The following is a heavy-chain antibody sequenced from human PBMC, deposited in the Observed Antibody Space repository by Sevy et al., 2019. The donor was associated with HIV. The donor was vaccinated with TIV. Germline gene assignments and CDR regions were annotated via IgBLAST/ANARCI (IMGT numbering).Heavy chain of an antibody. CDR1: GGSFSGYY. CDR3: ARGRSSSSGRPDY. V-gene: IGHV4-59*13. J-gene: IGHJ4*02. Sequence: SETLSLTCTVSGGSFSGYYWSWIRQSPGRGLEWIGYIYYSGSTNYNPSLKSRVTISVDTSKNQFSLKLSSVTAADTAVYYCARGRSSSSGRPDYWGQGTLVTVSS. CDR2: IYYSGST. D-gene: IGHD6-6*01.